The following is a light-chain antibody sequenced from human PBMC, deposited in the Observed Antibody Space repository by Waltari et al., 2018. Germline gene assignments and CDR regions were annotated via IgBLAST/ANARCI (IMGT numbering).Light chain of an antibody. CDR3: LQANSFPWT. Sequence: DIQMTQSPSSVSASVGDIVTITCRASLGISRWVAWYQQKPGKAPKLLIFPSSSLRSGVPSRFSGSGSGTDFTLTISSLQPEDSATYYCLQANSFPWTFGQGTKVDIK. CDR1: LGISRW. V-gene: IGKV1-12*01. J-gene: IGKJ1*01. CDR2: PSS.